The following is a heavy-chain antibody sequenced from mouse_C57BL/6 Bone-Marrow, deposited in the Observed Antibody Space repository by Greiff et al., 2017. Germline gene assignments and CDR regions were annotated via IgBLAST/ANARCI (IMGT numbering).Heavy chain of an antibody. Sequence: QVQLQQPGAELVMPGASVKLSCKASGYTFTSYWMHWVKQRTGQGLEWIGEIYPRSGNTYYNEKFKGKATLTAAKSSSTAYMELRSLTSEDSAVYFCARSDGYSDYWGQGTTLTVSS. D-gene: IGHD2-3*01. J-gene: IGHJ2*01. V-gene: IGHV1-81*01. CDR2: IYPRSGNT. CDR3: ARSDGYSDY. CDR1: GYTFTSYW.